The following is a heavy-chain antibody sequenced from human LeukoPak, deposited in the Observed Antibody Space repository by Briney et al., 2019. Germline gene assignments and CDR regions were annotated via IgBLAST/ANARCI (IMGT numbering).Heavy chain of an antibody. CDR3: ARDVDRGDGFSA. V-gene: IGHV3-48*02. Sequence: GGSLRLSCAASGFSFNMYSMNWVRQAPGKGPEWVSYISSNSDSTYYADSVKGRFTISRDNAKNSLYLQMNSLRDEDTALYYCARDVDRGDGFSAWGQGTTVTVSS. J-gene: IGHJ6*02. CDR2: ISSNSDST. CDR1: GFSFNMYS. D-gene: IGHD3-10*01.